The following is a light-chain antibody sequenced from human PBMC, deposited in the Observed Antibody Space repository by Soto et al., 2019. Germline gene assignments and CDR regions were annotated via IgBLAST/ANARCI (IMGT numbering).Light chain of an antibody. CDR2: GAS. V-gene: IGKV3-15*01. CDR1: QSVSSN. Sequence: EIVMTRSPATLSGSPGERATLSCRAGQSVSSNLAWYQQKPGQGPRLLIYGASTRAPGIPASFSGSGSGTEFTLAINSLQSEDFAVYYCQQYDIWPPTFGQGTRLEIK. J-gene: IGKJ5*01. CDR3: QQYDIWPPT.